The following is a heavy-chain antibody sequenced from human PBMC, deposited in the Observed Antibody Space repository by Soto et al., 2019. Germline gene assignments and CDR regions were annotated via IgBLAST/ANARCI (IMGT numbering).Heavy chain of an antibody. CDR3: ARMPTWSTYYDSSGYLDY. V-gene: IGHV1-69*13. Sequence: SVKVSRKACGCTFSSNAISRVRQEPGQGLEWMGGIIPIFGTANYAQKFQGRVTITADESTSTAYMELSSLRSEDTAVYYCARMPTWSTYYDSSGYLDYWGQGTLVTSPQ. CDR2: IIPIFGTA. J-gene: IGHJ4*02. D-gene: IGHD3-22*01. CDR1: GCTFSSNA.